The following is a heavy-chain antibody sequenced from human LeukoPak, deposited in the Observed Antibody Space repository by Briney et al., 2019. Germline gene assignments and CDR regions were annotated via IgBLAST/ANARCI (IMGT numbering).Heavy chain of an antibody. Sequence: PGGSLRLSCAASGFTFSGSAMHWVRQASGKGLEWVGRIRSKANSYATAYAASVKGRLTISRDDSKNTAYLQMNSLKTEDTAVYYCMLDLYSSSDYWGQGTLVTVSS. V-gene: IGHV3-73*01. CDR2: IRSKANSYAT. CDR3: MLDLYSSSDY. J-gene: IGHJ4*02. CDR1: GFTFSGSA. D-gene: IGHD6-6*01.